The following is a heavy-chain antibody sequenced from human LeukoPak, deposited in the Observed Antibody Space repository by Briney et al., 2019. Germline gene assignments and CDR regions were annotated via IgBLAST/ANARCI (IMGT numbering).Heavy chain of an antibody. V-gene: IGHV4-4*09. CDR2: IYTSGST. CDR1: GGSISSYY. J-gene: IGHJ3*02. CDR3: ARPGYGGNADAFDI. D-gene: IGHD4-23*01. Sequence: SETLSLTSTVSGGSISSYYWSWIRQPPGKGLEWIGYIYTSGSTNYNPSLKSRVTISVDTSRNQFSLKLSSVTAADTAVYYCARPGYGGNADAFDIWGQGTMVTVSS.